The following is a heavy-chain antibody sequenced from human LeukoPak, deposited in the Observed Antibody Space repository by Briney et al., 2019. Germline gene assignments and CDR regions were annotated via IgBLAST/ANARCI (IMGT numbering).Heavy chain of an antibody. Sequence: GRSLRRSCAASGFTFSSYAMHWVRQAPGKGLEWVAVISYDGSNKYYADSVKGRSTISRDNSKNTLYLQMNSLRAEDTAVYYCARGPAWSGRYLASEFDYWGQGTLVTVSS. CDR2: ISYDGSNK. CDR1: GFTFSSYA. J-gene: IGHJ4*02. D-gene: IGHD3-9*01. V-gene: IGHV3-30*04. CDR3: ARGPAWSGRYLASEFDY.